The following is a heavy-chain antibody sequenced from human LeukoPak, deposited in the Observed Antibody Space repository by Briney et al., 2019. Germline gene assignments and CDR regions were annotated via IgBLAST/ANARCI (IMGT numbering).Heavy chain of an antibody. CDR1: GFTFSRYS. CDR2: ISSSGSTI. CDR3: ARDQPSIHAFDI. D-gene: IGHD5-24*01. Sequence: GGSLRLSCAASGFTFSRYSMNWVGQAPGKGLEWVSYISSSGSTIYYADSVKGRFTISRDNAKNSLYLQMNSLRAEDTAVYYCARDQPSIHAFDIWGQGTMVTVSS. J-gene: IGHJ3*02. V-gene: IGHV3-48*04.